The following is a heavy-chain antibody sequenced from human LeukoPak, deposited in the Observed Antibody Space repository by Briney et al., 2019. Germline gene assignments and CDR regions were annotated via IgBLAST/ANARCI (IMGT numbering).Heavy chain of an antibody. CDR3: ARAGPPVLMVYAPFDY. J-gene: IGHJ4*02. Sequence: PSETLSLTCTVSGGSISSSGYYWGWIRQPPGKGLEWIGSIYHSGGTYYNPSLKSRVTISVDTSKNQFSLKLSSVTVADTAVYYCARAGPPVLMVYAPFDYWGQGTLVTVSS. D-gene: IGHD2-8*01. CDR2: IYHSGGT. CDR1: GGSISSSGYY. V-gene: IGHV4-39*01.